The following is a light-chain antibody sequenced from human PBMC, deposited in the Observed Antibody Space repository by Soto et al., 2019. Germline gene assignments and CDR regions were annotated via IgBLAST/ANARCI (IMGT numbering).Light chain of an antibody. CDR3: QQCDDFIT. CDR1: QDIKTY. CDR2: EAA. V-gene: IGKV1-33*01. Sequence: DIQMTQSPSSLSASVGDRVTITCQASQDIKTYLNWYQQKPGKAPKLLIYEAANLETGVPSRFSGSGSGRTFPFSISSLQPEDIATYYCQQCDDFITFGGGTRIEIK. J-gene: IGKJ4*01.